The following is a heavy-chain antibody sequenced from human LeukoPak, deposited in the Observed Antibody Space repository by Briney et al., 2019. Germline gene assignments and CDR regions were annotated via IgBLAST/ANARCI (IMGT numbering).Heavy chain of an antibody. CDR2: INHSGST. CDR1: GGSFSGYY. CDR3: ARGRITMVRGHLDY. Sequence: SETLSLTCAVYGGSFSGYYWSWIRQPPGKGLEWIGEINHSGSTNYNPSLKSRVTISVDTSKNQFSLKLSSVTAADTAVYYCARGRITMVRGHLDYWGQGTLVTVSS. V-gene: IGHV4-34*01. J-gene: IGHJ4*02. D-gene: IGHD3-10*01.